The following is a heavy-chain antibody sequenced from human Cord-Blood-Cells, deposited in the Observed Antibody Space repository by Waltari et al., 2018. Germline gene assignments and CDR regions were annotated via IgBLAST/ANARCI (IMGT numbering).Heavy chain of an antibody. Sequence: QLQLQESGPGLVKPSETLSLTCTVSGGSISSSSYYWGWIRQTPGKGLEWIGSIYYSGNTYSNPSLKSRVTISVDTSKNQVSLKRSSVTAADTAVYYCARRSIAAAGTDYWGQGTLVTVAS. CDR3: ARRSIAAAGTDY. D-gene: IGHD6-13*01. J-gene: IGHJ4*02. CDR1: GGSISSSSYY. CDR2: IYYSGNT. V-gene: IGHV4-39*01.